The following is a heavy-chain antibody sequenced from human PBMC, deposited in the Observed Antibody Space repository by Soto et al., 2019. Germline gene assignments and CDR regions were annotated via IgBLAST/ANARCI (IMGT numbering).Heavy chain of an antibody. V-gene: IGHV1-2*04. Sequence: EASVKVSCKASGYTFTSYGSSWVRQAPGQGLEWMGWINPNSGGTNYAQKFQGWVTMTRDTSISTAYMELSRLRSDDTAVYYCARAVHSSSWFPYYFDYWGQGTLVTVSS. CDR1: GYTFTSYG. D-gene: IGHD6-13*01. CDR3: ARAVHSSSWFPYYFDY. CDR2: INPNSGGT. J-gene: IGHJ4*02.